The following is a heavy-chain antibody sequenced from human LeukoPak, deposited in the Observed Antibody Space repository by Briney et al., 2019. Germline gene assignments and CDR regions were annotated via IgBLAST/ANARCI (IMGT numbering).Heavy chain of an antibody. D-gene: IGHD6-19*01. CDR2: IYYSGST. CDR1: GGSISSYY. J-gene: IGHJ4*02. Sequence: PSGTLSLTCTVSGGSISSYYWSWIRQPPGKGLEWIGYIYYSGSTNYNPSLKSRVTISVDTSKNQFSLKLNSVTAADTAVYYCASRGSGCYFGYWGQGTLVTVSS. CDR3: ASRGSGCYFGY. V-gene: IGHV4-59*08.